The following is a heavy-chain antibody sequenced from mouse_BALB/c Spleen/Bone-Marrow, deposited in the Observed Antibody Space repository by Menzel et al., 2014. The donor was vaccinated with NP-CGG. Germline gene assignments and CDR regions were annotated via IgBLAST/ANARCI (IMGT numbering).Heavy chain of an antibody. V-gene: IGHV7-3*02. J-gene: IGHJ2*01. CDR3: ARDVGRLLFDY. D-gene: IGHD1-2*01. Sequence: EVHLVESGGGLVQPGGSLRLSCEASGFTFTDFYMNWVRQPPGKALEWLGFISNKANGYTTEYSASVKGRFTISRDNSQSILYLQMNTLRAEDNATYYCARDVGRLLFDYWGQGTTLTVSS. CDR1: GFTFTDFY. CDR2: ISNKANGYTT.